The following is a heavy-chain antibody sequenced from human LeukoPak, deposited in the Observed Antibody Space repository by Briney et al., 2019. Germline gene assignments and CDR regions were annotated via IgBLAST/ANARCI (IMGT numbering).Heavy chain of an antibody. D-gene: IGHD3-3*01. Sequence: SETLSLSCAVYGGSFSGYYWSWIRQPPGKGLEWIGEINHSGSANYNPSLKSRVTLSIDKSKNQFSLNLSSVTAADTAVYYCARARRDSGYYKVDYWGQGTLVTVSS. CDR1: GGSFSGYY. CDR3: ARARRDSGYYKVDY. J-gene: IGHJ4*02. CDR2: INHSGSA. V-gene: IGHV4-34*01.